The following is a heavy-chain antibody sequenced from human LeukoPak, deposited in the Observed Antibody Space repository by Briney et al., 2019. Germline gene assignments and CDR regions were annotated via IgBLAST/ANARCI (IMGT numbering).Heavy chain of an antibody. J-gene: IGHJ4*02. CDR3: AREVVDTAMVPAADY. CDR2: ISSSSSYI. CDR1: GFTFSSYS. D-gene: IGHD5-18*01. Sequence: GGSLRLSCAASGFTFSSYSMNWVRQAPGKGLEWVSSISSSSSYIYYADSVKGRFTISRDNAKNSLYLQMNSLRAEDTAVYYCAREVVDTAMVPAADYWGQGTLVTVSS. V-gene: IGHV3-21*01.